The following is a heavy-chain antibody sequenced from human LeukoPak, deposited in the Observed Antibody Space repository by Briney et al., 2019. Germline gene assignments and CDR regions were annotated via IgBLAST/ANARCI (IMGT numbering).Heavy chain of an antibody. CDR2: ISGSGGST. CDR3: ARVASRGGVPAYYFDY. CDR1: GFTFSSYA. D-gene: IGHD2-2*01. Sequence: GGSLRLSCAASGFTFSSYAMSWVRQAPGKGLEWVSAISGSGGSTYYADSVKGRFTISRDNSKNTLYLQMNSLRAEDTAVYYCARVASRGGVPAYYFDYWGQGTLVTVSS. J-gene: IGHJ4*02. V-gene: IGHV3-23*01.